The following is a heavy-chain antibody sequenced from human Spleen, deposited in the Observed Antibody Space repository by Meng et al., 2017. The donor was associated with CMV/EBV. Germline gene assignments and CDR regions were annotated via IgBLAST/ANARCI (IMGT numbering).Heavy chain of an antibody. J-gene: IGHJ4*02. D-gene: IGHD2-2*01. CDR3: ARDADILLAPAARSDY. Sequence: ASVKVSCKASGYTFAGYYMHWVRQAPGQGLEWMGWINPTGGSTSYAQKFQGRVTMTRDTSTSTVYMELSSLRSEDTAVYYCARDADILLAPAARSDYWGQGTLVTVSS. CDR2: INPTGGST. CDR1: GYTFAGYY. V-gene: IGHV1-46*01.